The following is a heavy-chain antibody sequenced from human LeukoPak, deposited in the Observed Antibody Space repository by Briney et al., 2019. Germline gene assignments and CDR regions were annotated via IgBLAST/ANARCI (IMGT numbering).Heavy chain of an antibody. CDR3: ARDEWGRVYGDYATSNYYYYGMDV. J-gene: IGHJ6*02. V-gene: IGHV1-69*13. CDR1: GGTFSSYA. D-gene: IGHD4-17*01. CDR2: IIPIFGTA. Sequence: SVKLSCKASGGTFSSYAISWVRQAPGQGLEWMGGIIPIFGTADYAQKFQGRVTITADESTSTAYMELSSLRSEDTAVYYCARDEWGRVYGDYATSNYYYYGMDVWGQGTTVTVSS.